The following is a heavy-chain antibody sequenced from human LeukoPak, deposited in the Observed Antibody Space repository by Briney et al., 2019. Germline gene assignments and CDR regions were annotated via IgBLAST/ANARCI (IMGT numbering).Heavy chain of an antibody. CDR2: ISGTGSST. D-gene: IGHD2-2*02. CDR1: GFTFGNYA. V-gene: IGHV3-23*01. CDR3: AKASVAIPQYCNS. J-gene: IGHJ5*02. Sequence: GGSLRLSCEASGFTFGNYAMNWVRQAPGKGLEWVSTISGTGSSTYCADSAKGRFTISRDNSKDTLFLQLNSLTAADTAMYFCAKASVAIPQYCNSWGQGTLVTVSS.